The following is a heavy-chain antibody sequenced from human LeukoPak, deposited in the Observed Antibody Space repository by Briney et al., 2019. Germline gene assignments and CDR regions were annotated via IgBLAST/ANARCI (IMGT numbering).Heavy chain of an antibody. V-gene: IGHV4-61*08. D-gene: IGHD2-15*01. CDR2: IYYSGST. J-gene: IGHJ4*02. Sequence: PSETLSLTCAVSGGSISSGGYSWSWIRQPPGKGLEWIGYIYYSGSTNYNPSLKSRVTISVDTSKNQFSLKLSSVTAADTAVYYCARHTGDCPPIGWGQGTLVTVSS. CDR1: GGSISSGGYS. CDR3: ARHTGDCPPIG.